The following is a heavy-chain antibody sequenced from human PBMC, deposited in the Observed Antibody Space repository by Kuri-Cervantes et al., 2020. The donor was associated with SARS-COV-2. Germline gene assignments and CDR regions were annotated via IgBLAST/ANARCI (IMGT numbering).Heavy chain of an antibody. Sequence: KVSCKGFGYSFTSYWIGWVRQMPGKGLEWMGIIYPGDSDTRYSPSFQGQVTISADKSISTAYLQWSSLKASDTAMYYCASAFLGRFDAFDIWGQGTMVTVSS. D-gene: IGHD3-16*01. CDR2: IYPGDSDT. CDR3: ASAFLGRFDAFDI. V-gene: IGHV5-51*01. CDR1: GYSFTSYW. J-gene: IGHJ3*02.